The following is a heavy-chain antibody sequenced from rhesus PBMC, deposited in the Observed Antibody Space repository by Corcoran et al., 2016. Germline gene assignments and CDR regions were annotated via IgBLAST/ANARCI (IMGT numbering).Heavy chain of an antibody. V-gene: IGHV3S5*01. CDR2: INSGGRST. J-gene: IGHJ5-1*01. D-gene: IGHD3-3*01. CDR3: AKDPTIFGLVRFKGFDV. CDR1: GFTFSSYG. Sequence: EVQLVETGGGLVQPGGSLTLSCAASGFTFSSYGMSWVRQSPGKGLEWVSSINSGGRSTYYQDSVNGRFNISRDNSKNTLSLQMNSLRAEDTAVYYCAKDPTIFGLVRFKGFDVWGPGVLVTVSS.